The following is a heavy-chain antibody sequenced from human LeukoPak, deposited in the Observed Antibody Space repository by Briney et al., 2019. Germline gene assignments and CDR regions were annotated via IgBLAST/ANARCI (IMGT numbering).Heavy chain of an antibody. Sequence: GGSLRLSCAASGFSVSSDFMTWVRQAPGKGLEWVSVIFSGGSTYYADSVKGRFTISRDNAKNTLYLQMNSLRAEDTAVYYCARDDWMDYWGRGTLVTVSS. V-gene: IGHV3-53*01. D-gene: IGHD2-21*01. CDR2: IFSGGST. J-gene: IGHJ4*02. CDR3: ARDDWMDY. CDR1: GFSVSSDF.